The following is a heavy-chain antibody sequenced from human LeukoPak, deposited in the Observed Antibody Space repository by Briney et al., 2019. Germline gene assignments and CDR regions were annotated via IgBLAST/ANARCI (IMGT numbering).Heavy chain of an antibody. D-gene: IGHD2-15*01. V-gene: IGHV1-18*01. CDR2: LNTYNGNT. Sequence: GASVKVSCKASGYTFTRYGISWVRQAPGQGLVLMGWLNTYNGNTNYIQNLQGRFTMTTDTSTRTAYMELRSLRYDDTAVYYCARRSVVVSAAGDDAFDLWGQGTMVTVSS. CDR3: ARRSVVVSAAGDDAFDL. J-gene: IGHJ3*01. CDR1: GYTFTRYG.